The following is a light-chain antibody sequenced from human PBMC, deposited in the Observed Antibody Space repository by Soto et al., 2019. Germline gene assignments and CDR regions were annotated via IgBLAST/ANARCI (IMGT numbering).Light chain of an antibody. CDR3: QQYGSSPLT. V-gene: IGKV3-20*01. CDR2: GAS. Sequence: EIVLTQSPGTLSLSPGERATLSCRASQSVSSSYLAWYQQKPGQAPRLLIYGASSRATGIPERLSGSGSGTHFTLTVSRLEPEDFAVYYCQQYGSSPLTFGGGTKVEIK. CDR1: QSVSSSY. J-gene: IGKJ4*01.